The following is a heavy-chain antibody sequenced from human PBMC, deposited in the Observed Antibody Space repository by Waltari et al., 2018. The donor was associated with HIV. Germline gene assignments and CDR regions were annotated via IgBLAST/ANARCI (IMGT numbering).Heavy chain of an antibody. Sequence: QVQLVESGGGVVQPGDVLRLSCAASGPAFGRGGMHWVRQAPGKGLEWLAAISYDGMKKYYGDSLRGRLTISRDNSKKTLYLQMNTLRPEDTAIYFCARDSSQVHWFGESLALWGQGTLVIVSS. CDR2: ISYDGMKK. CDR3: ARDSSQVHWFGESLAL. CDR1: GPAFGRGG. D-gene: IGHD3-10*01. V-gene: IGHV3-30*03. J-gene: IGHJ4*02.